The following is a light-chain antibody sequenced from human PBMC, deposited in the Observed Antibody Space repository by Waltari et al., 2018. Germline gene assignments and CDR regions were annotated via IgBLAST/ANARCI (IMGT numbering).Light chain of an antibody. CDR3: CSYAGSFYV. CDR2: DVS. V-gene: IGLV2-11*01. J-gene: IGLJ1*01. Sequence: QAALASPPSMSGASGTAGPLPCTGNNSGVGGFKYFSWYQHHPGKAPKLLIYDVSKRPSGVPDRFSGSKSGNTASLTISGLQAEDEADYYCCSYAGSFYVFGTGTKVTVL. CDR1: NSGVGGFKY.